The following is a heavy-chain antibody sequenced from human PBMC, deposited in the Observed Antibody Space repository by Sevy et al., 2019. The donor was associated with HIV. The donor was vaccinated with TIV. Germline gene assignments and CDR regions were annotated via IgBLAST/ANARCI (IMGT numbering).Heavy chain of an antibody. V-gene: IGHV3-9*01. CDR3: AKAQASQGHFQH. J-gene: IGHJ1*01. Sequence: SLRLSCAASGFTFDDYAMHWVRQAPGKGLEWVSGISWNSGSIGYADSVKGRFTISRDNAKNSLYLQMNSLRAEDTALYYCAKAQASQGHFQHWGQGTLVTVSS. CDR2: ISWNSGSI. CDR1: GFTFDDYA.